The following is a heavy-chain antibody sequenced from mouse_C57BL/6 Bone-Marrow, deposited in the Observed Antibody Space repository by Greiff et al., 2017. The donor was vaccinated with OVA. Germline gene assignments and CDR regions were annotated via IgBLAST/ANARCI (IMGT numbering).Heavy chain of an antibody. CDR3: ASRRYSFHWYFDV. D-gene: IGHD2-12*01. CDR2: IYPRSGNT. V-gene: IGHV1-81*01. J-gene: IGHJ1*03. Sequence: QVQLQQSGAELARPGASVKLSCKASGYTFTSYGISWVKQRPGQGLEWIGEIYPRSGNTYYNEKFKGKATLTADKSSSTAYMELRSLTSEDSAVYFCASRRYSFHWYFDVWGTGTTVTVSS. CDR1: GYTFTSYG.